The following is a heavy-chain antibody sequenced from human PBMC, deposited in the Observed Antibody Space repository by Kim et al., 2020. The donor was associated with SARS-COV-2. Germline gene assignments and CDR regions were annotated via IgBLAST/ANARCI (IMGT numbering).Heavy chain of an antibody. CDR3: ARPGVSRWFGEAAYYFDY. Sequence: GESLKISCKGSGYSFTSYWIGWVRQMPGKGLEWMGIIYPGDSDTRYSPSFQGQVTISADKSINTAYLQWSRLKASDTAMYYCARPGVSRWFGEAAYYFDYWGQGTLVTVSS. CDR1: GYSFTSYW. CDR2: IYPGDSDT. D-gene: IGHD3-10*01. V-gene: IGHV5-51*01. J-gene: IGHJ4*02.